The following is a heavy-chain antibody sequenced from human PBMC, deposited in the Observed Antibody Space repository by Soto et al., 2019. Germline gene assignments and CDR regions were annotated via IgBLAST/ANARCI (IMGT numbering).Heavy chain of an antibody. CDR3: ARTYYDFWSGYYGAGAFDI. V-gene: IGHV4-34*12. CDR1: GGSFSGYY. J-gene: IGHJ3*02. Sequence: SETLSLTCAVYGGSFSGYYWSWIRQPPGKGLEWIGEIILIGSTNYNPSLKIRVTISVDTSKNHFSLKLGFVTAADPAVFYCARTYYDFWSGYYGAGAFDIWGQGTMVTVSS. D-gene: IGHD3-3*01. CDR2: IILIGST.